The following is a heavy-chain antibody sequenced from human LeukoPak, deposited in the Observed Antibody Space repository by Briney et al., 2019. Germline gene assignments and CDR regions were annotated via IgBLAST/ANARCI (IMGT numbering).Heavy chain of an antibody. Sequence: KPSHTLSLTCSVSGGSISSYYWTSVRQPPGKGLEWIVYIYYSGDTNYNPSLKSRVPISLATSKNQFSRKLSSVTAADTAVYYCARRPTYWSESNGYPRGYDYWGQGTLVTVSS. J-gene: IGHJ4*02. CDR1: GGSISSYY. CDR3: ARRPTYWSESNGYPRGYDY. CDR2: IYYSGDT. V-gene: IGHV4-59*07. D-gene: IGHD3-22*01.